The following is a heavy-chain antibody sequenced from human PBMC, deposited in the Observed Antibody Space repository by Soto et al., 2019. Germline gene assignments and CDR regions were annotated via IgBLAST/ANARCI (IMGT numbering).Heavy chain of an antibody. Sequence: QVQLQESVPGLVKPSETLSLTCTVSGGSIDGYNCAWIRQPPGKSLEWVGYVYYSGGSRYNPSLESRVNLSMDTSKSQFSLQLRSVTAADTAVYYCVIQGIGNLHGLVDVWGRGPTVTVSS. J-gene: IGHJ6*02. CDR1: GGSIDGYN. D-gene: IGHD3-10*01. CDR2: VYYSGGS. CDR3: VIQGIGNLHGLVDV. V-gene: IGHV4-59*08.